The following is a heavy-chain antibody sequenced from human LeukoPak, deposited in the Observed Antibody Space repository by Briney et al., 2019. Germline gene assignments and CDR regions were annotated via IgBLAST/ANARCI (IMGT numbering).Heavy chain of an antibody. J-gene: IGHJ5*02. V-gene: IGHV3-48*04. CDR3: ARGSGSVVVPAAHNWFDP. Sequence: GGSLRLSCAASGFTFSSYSMNWVRQAPGKGLEWVSYISSSSSTIYYADSVKGRFTISRDNAKNSLYLQMNSLRAEDTAVYYCARGSGSVVVPAAHNWFDPWGQGTLVTVSS. CDR2: ISSSSSTI. CDR1: GFTFSSYS. D-gene: IGHD2-2*01.